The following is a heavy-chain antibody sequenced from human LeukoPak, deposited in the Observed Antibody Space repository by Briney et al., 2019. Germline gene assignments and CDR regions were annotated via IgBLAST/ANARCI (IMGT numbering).Heavy chain of an antibody. CDR1: GFTFSNYV. CDR3: VRSPTYYNMDV. J-gene: IGHJ6*03. CDR2: ISYDGTNK. V-gene: IGHV3-30*03. Sequence: GGSLTLSCAASGFTFSNYVIHWVRQAPGKGLEWLAVISYDGTNKYCADFVKGRFTISRDHSQSTVDLQMNTLGGADTAVYYCVRSPTYYNMDVWGKGTTVTVSS.